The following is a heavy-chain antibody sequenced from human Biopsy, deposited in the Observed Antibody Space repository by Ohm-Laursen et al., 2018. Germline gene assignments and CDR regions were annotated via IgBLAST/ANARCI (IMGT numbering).Heavy chain of an antibody. V-gene: IGHV4-34*08. CDR2: INQSGRT. CDR1: GKTFSDYY. D-gene: IGHD2-15*01. J-gene: IGHJ4*02. Sequence: GTLSLTCEVYGKTFSDYYWRWIRQPPGKGLEWIGQINQSGRTNYNPSLKSRVNISADKSNNQFSLKLTSVTSADTAVYFCGNEVHGRDYWGRGALVTVSS. CDR3: GNEVHGRDY.